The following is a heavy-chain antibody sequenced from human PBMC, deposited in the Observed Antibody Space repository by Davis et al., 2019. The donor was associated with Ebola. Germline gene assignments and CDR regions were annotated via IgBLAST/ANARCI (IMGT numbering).Heavy chain of an antibody. Sequence: GESLKISCAASGFTFSSYWMSWVRQAPGKGLEWVSAISGSGGTTDYADSVKGRFTISRDNSKNTLYLQMNSLRAEDTAVYYCAKERDGYNDDYWGQGTLVTVSS. D-gene: IGHD5-24*01. CDR3: AKERDGYNDDY. CDR2: ISGSGGTT. J-gene: IGHJ4*02. CDR1: GFTFSSYW. V-gene: IGHV3-23*01.